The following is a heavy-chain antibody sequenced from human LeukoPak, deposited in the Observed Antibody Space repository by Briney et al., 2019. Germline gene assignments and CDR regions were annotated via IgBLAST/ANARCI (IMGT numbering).Heavy chain of an antibody. CDR1: GCTFSSYA. D-gene: IGHD3-16*02. CDR3: AKTGYDYIWGSYRPTFFDY. CDR2: ISGSGGST. J-gene: IGHJ4*02. Sequence: PGGSLRLSCAASGCTFSSYAMSWVRQAPGKGLEWVSAISGSGGSTYYPYSVKRRSIISRDNSENTLYLQMNSLRAADTAVYYCAKTGYDYIWGSYRPTFFDYWGQGTLVTVSS. V-gene: IGHV3-23*01.